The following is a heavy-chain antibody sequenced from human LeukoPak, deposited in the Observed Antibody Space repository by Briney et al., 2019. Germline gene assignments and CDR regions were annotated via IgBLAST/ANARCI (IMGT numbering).Heavy chain of an antibody. CDR3: VRDGPSWGLL. V-gene: IGHV4-4*07. Sequence: PSETLSLTCTVSGGSIGTYYWRWIRQPAAKGLEWIGRIFTTGGANYNPSLKSPVTMSLDTSKNLFSLKLHSVTAADTAVDYCVRDGPSWGLLWGQGALVTVSS. J-gene: IGHJ4*02. D-gene: IGHD7-27*01. CDR1: GGSIGTYY. CDR2: IFTTGGA.